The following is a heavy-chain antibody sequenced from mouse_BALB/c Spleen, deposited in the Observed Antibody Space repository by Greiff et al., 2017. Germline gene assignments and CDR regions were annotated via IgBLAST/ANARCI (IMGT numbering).Heavy chain of an antibody. CDR3: ARDRDGGNYVSFAY. Sequence: QVQLQQPGAELVKPGASVKLSCKASGYTFTSYWMHWVKQRPGQGLEWIGEINPSNGRTNYNEKFKSKATLTVDESSSTAYMQLSSLTSEDSAVYYCARDRDGGNYVSFAYWGQGTLVTVSA. CDR1: GYTFTSYW. D-gene: IGHD2-1*01. J-gene: IGHJ3*01. V-gene: IGHV1S81*02. CDR2: INPSNGRT.